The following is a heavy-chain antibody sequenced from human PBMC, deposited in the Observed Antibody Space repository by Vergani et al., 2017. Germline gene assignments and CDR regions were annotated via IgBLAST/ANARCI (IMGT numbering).Heavy chain of an antibody. D-gene: IGHD3-22*01. CDR1: GFTFSSYA. V-gene: IGHV3-23*01. CDR3: AKDRDSSGYYYLYYYYCMDV. J-gene: IGHJ6*02. Sequence: EVQLLESGGGLVQPGGSLRLSCAASGFTFSSYAMSWVRQAPGKGLEWVSAISGSGGSTYYADSVKGRFTISRDNSKNTLYLQMNSLRAEDTAVYYCAKDRDSSGYYYLYYYYCMDVWGQGTTVTVSS. CDR2: ISGSGGST.